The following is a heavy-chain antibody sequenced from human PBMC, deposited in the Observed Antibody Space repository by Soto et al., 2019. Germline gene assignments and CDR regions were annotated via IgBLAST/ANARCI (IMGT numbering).Heavy chain of an antibody. CDR3: AGVVWFRGMDV. D-gene: IGHD3-16*01. J-gene: IGHJ6*02. Sequence: TLSLTCDLSGDSVSSSSAAWNWIRQSPSRGLEWLGRTYYRSKWIHESTLSMESRITINPDTSKNQFSLHIYSVTPEDTAVYYCAGVVWFRGMDVWGQGTPATVS. CDR1: GDSVSSSSAA. CDR2: TYYRSKWIH. V-gene: IGHV6-1*01.